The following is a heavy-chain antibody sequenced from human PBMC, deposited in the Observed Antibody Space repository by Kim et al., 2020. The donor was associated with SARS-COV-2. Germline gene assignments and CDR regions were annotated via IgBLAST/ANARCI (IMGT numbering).Heavy chain of an antibody. CDR3: AREIPLGHSYYYDSGGFDI. V-gene: IGHV4-61*01. CDR2: IYYSGST. D-gene: IGHD3-22*01. CDR1: GGSVSSGSYY. Sequence: SETLSLTCTVSGGSVSSGSYYWSWIRQPPGKGLEWIGYIYYSGSTNYNPSLKSRVTISVDTSKNQFSLKLSSVTAADTAVYYCAREIPLGHSYYYDSGGFDIWGQGTMVTVSS. J-gene: IGHJ3*02.